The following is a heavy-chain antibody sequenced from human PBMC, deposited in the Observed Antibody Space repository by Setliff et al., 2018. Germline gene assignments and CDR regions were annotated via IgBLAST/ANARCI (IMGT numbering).Heavy chain of an antibody. CDR3: ARVLFHCSSTSCYLDAFDI. CDR2: FDPEDGET. D-gene: IGHD2-2*01. CDR1: GYTLTELS. J-gene: IGHJ3*02. V-gene: IGHV1-24*01. Sequence: GASVKVSCKVSGYTLTELSMHWVRQAPGKGLEWMGGFDPEDGETIYAQKFQGRVTMTEDTSTDTAYMELRSLRSDDTAVYYCARVLFHCSSTSCYLDAFDIWGQGTMVT.